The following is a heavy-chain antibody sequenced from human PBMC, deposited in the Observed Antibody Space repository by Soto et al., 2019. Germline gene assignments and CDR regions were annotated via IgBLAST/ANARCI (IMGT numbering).Heavy chain of an antibody. CDR3: ARYLRYGFFDYYYYYGMDV. CDR1: GGSISSYY. CDR2: IYYSGST. Sequence: SETLSLTCTVSGGSISSYYWSWIRQPPGKGLEWIGYIYYSGSTNYNPSLKSRVTISVDTSKNQFSLKLSSVTAADTAVYYCARYLRYGFFDYYYYYGMDVWGQGTTVTVSS. V-gene: IGHV4-59*12. D-gene: IGHD3-10*01. J-gene: IGHJ6*02.